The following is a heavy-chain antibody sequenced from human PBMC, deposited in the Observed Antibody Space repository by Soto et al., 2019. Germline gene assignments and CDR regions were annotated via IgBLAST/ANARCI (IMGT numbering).Heavy chain of an antibody. CDR3: AKDREDTAMIFDY. Sequence: QVQLVESGGGVVQPGRSLRLSCAASGLTFSIYGMHWVRQAPGKGREWVAVISNDGSTKYYADSVKGRFTISRDNSMNTLYLQMNSLRAEDTAVYYCAKDREDTAMIFDYWGQGTLVTVSS. D-gene: IGHD5-18*01. V-gene: IGHV3-30*18. CDR1: GLTFSIYG. CDR2: ISNDGSTK. J-gene: IGHJ4*02.